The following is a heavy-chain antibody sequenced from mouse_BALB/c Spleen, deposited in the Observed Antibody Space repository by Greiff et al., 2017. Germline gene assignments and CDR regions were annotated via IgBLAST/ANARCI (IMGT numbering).Heavy chain of an antibody. V-gene: IGHV3-6*02. Sequence: VQLQQSGPGLVKPSQSLSLTCSVTGYSITSGYYWNWIRQFPGNKLEWMGYISYDGSNNYNPSLKNRISITRDTSKNQFFLKLNSVTTEDTATYYCAREPLMDYWGQGTSVTVSS. CDR1: GYSITSGYY. CDR2: ISYDGSN. J-gene: IGHJ4*01. CDR3: AREPLMDY.